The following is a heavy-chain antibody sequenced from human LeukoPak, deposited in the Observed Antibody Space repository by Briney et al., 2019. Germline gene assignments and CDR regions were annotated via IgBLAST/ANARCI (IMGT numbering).Heavy chain of an antibody. J-gene: IGHJ6*03. Sequence: GASVKVSCKVSGYTLTELSMHWVRQAPGQGLEWMGGVIPIFGTANYAQKFQGRVTITADESTSTAYMELSSLRSEDTAVYYCARDSIAARPARYYYYYMDVWGKGTTVTVSS. CDR2: VIPIFGTA. V-gene: IGHV1-69*13. D-gene: IGHD6-6*01. CDR1: GYTLTELS. CDR3: ARDSIAARPARYYYYYMDV.